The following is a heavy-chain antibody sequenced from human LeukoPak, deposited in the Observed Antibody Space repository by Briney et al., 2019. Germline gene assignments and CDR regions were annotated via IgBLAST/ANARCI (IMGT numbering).Heavy chain of an antibody. J-gene: IGHJ3*02. CDR3: ARGPAGTGAFDI. CDR2: TYYRSKWYN. CDR1: GDSFSSNSAT. D-gene: IGHD6-13*01. Sequence: SQTLSLTCAISGDSFSSNSATWHWIRQSPSRGLEWLGRTYYRSKWYNEYAVSVKSPITINPDTSKNLFSLQLNSVTPEDTAVYYCARGPAGTGAFDIWGQGTMVTVSS. V-gene: IGHV6-1*01.